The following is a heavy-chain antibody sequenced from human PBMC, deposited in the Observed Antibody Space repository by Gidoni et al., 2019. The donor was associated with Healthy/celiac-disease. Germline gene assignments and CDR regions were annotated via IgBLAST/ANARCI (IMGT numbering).Heavy chain of an antibody. Sequence: QVQLVESGGGVVQPGRSLRLSCAASGFTFSSYGRHWVRQAPGKGLEWVAVIWYDGSNKYYADSVKGRFTISRDNSKNTLYLQMNSLRAEDTTVYYCARDGGATAASFDYWGQGTLVTVSS. D-gene: IGHD6-25*01. J-gene: IGHJ4*02. CDR1: GFTFSSYG. CDR3: ARDGGATAASFDY. V-gene: IGHV3-33*01. CDR2: IWYDGSNK.